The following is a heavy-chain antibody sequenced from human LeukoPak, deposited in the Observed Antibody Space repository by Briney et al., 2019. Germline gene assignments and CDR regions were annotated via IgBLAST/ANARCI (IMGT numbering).Heavy chain of an antibody. Sequence: GGSLRLSCAATGFTLSGHSMNWVRQAPGKGLDWVSSISPTSAYIYYQDSVKGRFTISRDDAKNSLYLEMDSLRAEDTAVYYCAKDPAHSGSGTSGFDYWGQGTLVTVSS. CDR2: ISPTSAYI. CDR1: GFTLSGHS. J-gene: IGHJ4*02. D-gene: IGHD3-10*01. CDR3: AKDPAHSGSGTSGFDY. V-gene: IGHV3-21*01.